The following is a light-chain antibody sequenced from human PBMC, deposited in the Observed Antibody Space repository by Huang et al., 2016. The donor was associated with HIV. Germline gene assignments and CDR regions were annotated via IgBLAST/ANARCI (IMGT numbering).Light chain of an antibody. Sequence: EIVLTQSPGTLSLSPGERATLSCRASPSIGNNYLAWYQQKPGQAPRLLIYDASSRATGIPDRFSGGGSGTDFTLTISRLEPEDFAVYYCQQYSNSRTFGQGTKVEIK. CDR2: DAS. CDR3: QQYSNSRT. V-gene: IGKV3-20*01. CDR1: PSIGNNY. J-gene: IGKJ1*01.